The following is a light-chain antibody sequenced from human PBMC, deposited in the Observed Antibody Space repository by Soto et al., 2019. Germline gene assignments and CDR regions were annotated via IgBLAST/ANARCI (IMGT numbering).Light chain of an antibody. V-gene: IGLV2-23*02. Sequence: QSALTQPASVSGSPGQSISISCTGTSSDDGSYNLVSWYQQHPTKAPKLMIYEVSKRPSGVSNRFSGSKSDNTASLTISGLHAEDEADYYCCSSAGSSTLAVFGGGTQLTVL. CDR3: CSSAGSSTLAV. CDR2: EVS. CDR1: SSDDGSYNL. J-gene: IGLJ7*01.